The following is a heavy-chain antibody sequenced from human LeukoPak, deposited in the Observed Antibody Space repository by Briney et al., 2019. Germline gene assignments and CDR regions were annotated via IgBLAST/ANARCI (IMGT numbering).Heavy chain of an antibody. V-gene: IGHV1-69*13. CDR2: IIPMINTP. CDR1: GGTFRSFA. CDR3: AIFQGTYGDNDNDF. Sequence: GASVKVSCKASGGTFRSFAINWVRQAPGKGLEWMGGIIPMINTPKYAQRFQGRVSITADESTSTGYMEVSSLRSEDTVVYYCAIFQGTYGDNDNDFWGQGTLVTVSS. J-gene: IGHJ4*02. D-gene: IGHD4-17*01.